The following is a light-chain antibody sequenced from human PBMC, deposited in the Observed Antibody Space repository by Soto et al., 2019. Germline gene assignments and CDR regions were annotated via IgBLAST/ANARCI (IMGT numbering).Light chain of an antibody. J-gene: IGLJ2*01. V-gene: IGLV1-47*01. CDR3: AAWDDSLSGVV. CDR1: RSNIGSNY. CDR2: RNN. Sequence: QSVLPQPPSASGTPGQRVTISCSGSRSNIGSNYVYWYQQLPGTAPKLLIYRNNQRPSGVPDRFSGSKSGTSASLAISGLRSEDEADYYCAAWDDSLSGVVFGGGTKVTVL.